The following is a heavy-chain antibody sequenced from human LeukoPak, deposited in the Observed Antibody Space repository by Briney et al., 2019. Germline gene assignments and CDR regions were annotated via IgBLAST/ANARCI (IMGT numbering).Heavy chain of an antibody. CDR3: ARDRGYDYVWGSYPIFDY. Sequence: PGGSLRLSCAASGFTFSSYWMSWVRQAPGKGLEWVANIKKEGNEKYYVDSVKGRFTISRDNAKNSLYLQMNSLRAEDTAVYYCARDRGYDYVWGSYPIFDYWGQGTLVTVSS. CDR1: GFTFSSYW. J-gene: IGHJ4*02. V-gene: IGHV3-7*01. CDR2: IKKEGNEK. D-gene: IGHD3-16*02.